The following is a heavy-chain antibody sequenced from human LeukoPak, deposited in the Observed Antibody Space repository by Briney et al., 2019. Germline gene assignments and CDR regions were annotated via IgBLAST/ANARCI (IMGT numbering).Heavy chain of an antibody. J-gene: IGHJ5*02. Sequence: GGSLRLSCAASGFTVSSNYMAWVRQAPGKGLEWVSIIYSGGSTYYPDSVKGRFTISRDNSKNTLSLQVNSLRAEDSAVYYCARDVRYGDYAGWFDPWGQGTLVTVSS. V-gene: IGHV3-66*01. CDR3: ARDVRYGDYAGWFDP. D-gene: IGHD4-17*01. CDR2: IYSGGST. CDR1: GFTVSSNY.